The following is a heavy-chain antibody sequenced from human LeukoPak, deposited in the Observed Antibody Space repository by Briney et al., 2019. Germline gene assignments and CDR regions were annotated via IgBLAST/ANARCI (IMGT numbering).Heavy chain of an antibody. Sequence: GGSLRLSCAASGFTFSDYYMSWIRQAPGKGLEWVSYISSSGNTTYHADSVKGRFTISRDNAKNSLYLQMSSLRAEDTAVYYCARGAARMVEMATIISFEYWGQGILVTVSS. CDR2: ISSSGNTT. CDR3: ARGAARMVEMATIISFEY. V-gene: IGHV3-11*04. D-gene: IGHD5-24*01. CDR1: GFTFSDYY. J-gene: IGHJ4*02.